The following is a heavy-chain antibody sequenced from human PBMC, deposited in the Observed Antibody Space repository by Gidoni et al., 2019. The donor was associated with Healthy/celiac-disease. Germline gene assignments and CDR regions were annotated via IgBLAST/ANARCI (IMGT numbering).Heavy chain of an antibody. V-gene: IGHV3-30*04. Sequence: QVQLVASGGGVVQPGRSLRLSCAASGFPSGSYAMHWVRQAPGKGLEWVAVISYDGSKKDYADSVKGRFTISRDNSKNTLYLQMNSLRAEDTAVYYCARDQAAAGIEGLDYWGQGTLVTVSS. D-gene: IGHD6-13*01. CDR2: ISYDGSKK. CDR1: GFPSGSYA. CDR3: ARDQAAAGIEGLDY. J-gene: IGHJ4*02.